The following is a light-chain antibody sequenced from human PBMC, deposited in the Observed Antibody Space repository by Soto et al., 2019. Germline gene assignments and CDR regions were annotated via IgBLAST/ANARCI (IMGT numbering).Light chain of an antibody. J-gene: IGKJ2*01. CDR3: QHLNYYPYT. V-gene: IGKV1-9*01. Sequence: DIQLTQSPSFLSAAVGDRVTIICRASQDISNYLAWYQQKPGKAPKLLIFGAFTVQSGVPSRFSGSGSGTEFTLTISSLQPEDFAIYYCQHLNYYPYTFGQGTKLEIK. CDR2: GAF. CDR1: QDISNY.